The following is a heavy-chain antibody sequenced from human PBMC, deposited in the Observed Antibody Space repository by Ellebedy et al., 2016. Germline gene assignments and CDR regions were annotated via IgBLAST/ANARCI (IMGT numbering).Heavy chain of an antibody. Sequence: GGSLRLXCAASGFTFTDYYMTWIRQAPGKGLEWISYISTSGSFMYYADSVKGRFTISRDNAKNSLYLQMNSLRAEDTAVYYCARGMATTGIYYYYAMDVWGQGTTVTVSS. CDR2: ISTSGSFM. V-gene: IGHV3-11*01. D-gene: IGHD1-1*01. CDR1: GFTFTDYY. J-gene: IGHJ6*02. CDR3: ARGMATTGIYYYYAMDV.